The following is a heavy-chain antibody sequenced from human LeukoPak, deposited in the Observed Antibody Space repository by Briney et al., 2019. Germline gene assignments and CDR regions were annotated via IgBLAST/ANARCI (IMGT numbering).Heavy chain of an antibody. CDR3: ARVRPSYQLLDY. D-gene: IGHD2-2*01. CDR1: GGSISSGGYS. J-gene: IGHJ4*02. V-gene: IGHV4-30-4*07. CDR2: IYYSGST. Sequence: SETLSLTCTVSGGSISSGGYSWSWIRQPPGKGLEWIGYIYYSGSTYYNPSLKSRATISVDTSKNQFSLKLSSVTAADTAVYYCARVRPSYQLLDYWGQGTLVTVSS.